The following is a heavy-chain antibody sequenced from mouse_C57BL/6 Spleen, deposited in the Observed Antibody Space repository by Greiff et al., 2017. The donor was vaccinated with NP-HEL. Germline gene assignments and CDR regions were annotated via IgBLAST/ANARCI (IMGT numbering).Heavy chain of an antibody. CDR1: GYAFSSSW. Sequence: QVQLQQSGPELVKPGASVKISCKASGYAFSSSWMNWVKQRPGKGLEWIGRIYPGDGDTNYNGKFKGKATLTADKSSSTGYMQLSSLTSEDSAVYFCAREDTVVATEYFDVWGTGTTVTVSS. CDR3: AREDTVVATEYFDV. CDR2: IYPGDGDT. D-gene: IGHD1-1*01. J-gene: IGHJ1*03. V-gene: IGHV1-82*01.